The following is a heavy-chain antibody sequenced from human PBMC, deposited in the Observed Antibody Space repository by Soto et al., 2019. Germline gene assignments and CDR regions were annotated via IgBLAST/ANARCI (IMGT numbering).Heavy chain of an antibody. Sequence: EVQLLESGGGLVQPGGSLRLSCAASGFTFSSYAMSWVHQAPGKGLEWVSAISGSGGSTYYADSVKGRFTISRDNSKNTLYLQMNSLRAEDTAVYYCAKVERGYCSGGSCYYYGMDVWGQGTTVTVSS. CDR1: GFTFSSYA. J-gene: IGHJ6*02. V-gene: IGHV3-23*01. CDR2: ISGSGGST. CDR3: AKVERGYCSGGSCYYYGMDV. D-gene: IGHD2-15*01.